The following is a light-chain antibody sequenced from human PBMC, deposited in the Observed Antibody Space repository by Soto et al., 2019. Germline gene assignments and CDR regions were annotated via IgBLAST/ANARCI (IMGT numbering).Light chain of an antibody. CDR2: DNN. CDR1: SGDIGSYNR. V-gene: IGLV1-51*01. J-gene: IGLJ3*02. Sequence: QSALTQPASVSGSPGQSITISCTGTSGDIGSYNRVSWYQQHPGKAPKLIIYDNNKRPSGIPDRFSGSKSGTSATLGITGLQTGDEADYSCGTWDSSLSAVVFGGGTKLTVL. CDR3: GTWDSSLSAVV.